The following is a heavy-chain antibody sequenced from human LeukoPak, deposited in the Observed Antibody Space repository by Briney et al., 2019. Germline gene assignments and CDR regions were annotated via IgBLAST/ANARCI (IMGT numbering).Heavy chain of an antibody. CDR1: GGSISSGSYY. J-gene: IGHJ5*02. V-gene: IGHV4-61*01. D-gene: IGHD6-19*01. CDR3: ARVWNSSGWYVDWFDP. CDR2: IYYSGST. Sequence: SQTLSLTCTVSGGSISSGSYYWSWIRQPPGKGLEWIGYIYYSGSTNYNPSLKSRVTISVDTSKNQFSLKLSSVTAADTAVYYCARVWNSSGWYVDWFDPWGQGTLVTVSS.